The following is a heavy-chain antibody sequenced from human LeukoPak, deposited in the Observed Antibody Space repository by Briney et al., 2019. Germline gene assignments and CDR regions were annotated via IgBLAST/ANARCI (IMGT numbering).Heavy chain of an antibody. Sequence: PSETLSLTCSVSGGSIGTYYWSWIRQPPGKGLEWIGYIYYSGSTKYNPSLKSRVTISIDTSKNQFSLKLSSVTAADTAVYYCARGPSYNWKPRGFDYWGQGTLVTVSS. J-gene: IGHJ4*02. CDR2: IYYSGST. CDR1: GGSIGTYY. D-gene: IGHD1-20*01. V-gene: IGHV4-59*12. CDR3: ARGPSYNWKPRGFDY.